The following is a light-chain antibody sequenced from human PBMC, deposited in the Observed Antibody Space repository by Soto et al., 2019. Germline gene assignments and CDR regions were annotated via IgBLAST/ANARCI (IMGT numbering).Light chain of an antibody. CDR1: QSVSSSY. Sequence: EIVLTQSPATLSLSPVERATLSCRASQSVSSSYLAWYQQKPGQAPRLLIYGASSRATGIPDRFSGSGSGTDFTLTISRLEPEDFAVYYCQQYGSSPPTWTFGQGTKV. J-gene: IGKJ1*01. CDR2: GAS. CDR3: QQYGSSPPTWT. V-gene: IGKV3-20*01.